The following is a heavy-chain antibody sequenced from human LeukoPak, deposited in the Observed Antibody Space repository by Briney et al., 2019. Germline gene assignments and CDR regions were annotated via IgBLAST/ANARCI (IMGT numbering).Heavy chain of an antibody. J-gene: IGHJ6*03. CDR2: IYLGDAET. D-gene: IGHD1-26*01. Sequence: GESLKISCKGSGSSFTSSGIGWVRQMPGKGPEWMGIIYLGDAETGYSPSFQGRVTISADKSNSTAYLQWSSLKASDTAKYYCARLGSLYYYMDVWGKGTTVTV. V-gene: IGHV5-51*01. CDR1: GSSFTSSG. CDR3: ARLGSLYYYMDV.